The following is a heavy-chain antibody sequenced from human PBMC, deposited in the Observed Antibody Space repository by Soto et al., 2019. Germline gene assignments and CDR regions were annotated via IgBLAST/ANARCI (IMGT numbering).Heavy chain of an antibody. CDR2: ISSSSSYI. V-gene: IGHV3-21*01. CDR3: ARRGVVPAASTVYYYYGMDV. CDR1: GFTFSSYS. J-gene: IGHJ6*02. Sequence: PGGSVRLSCAASGFTFSSYSMNWVRQAPGKGLEWVSSISSSSSYIYYADSVKGRFTISRDNAKNSLYLQMNSLRAEDTAVYYCARRGVVPAASTVYYYYGMDVWGQGTTVTVSS. D-gene: IGHD2-2*01.